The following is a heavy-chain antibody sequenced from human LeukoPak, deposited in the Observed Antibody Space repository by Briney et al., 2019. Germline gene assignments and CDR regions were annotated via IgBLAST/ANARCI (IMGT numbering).Heavy chain of an antibody. CDR1: GGTFSSYA. D-gene: IGHD3-10*01. Sequence: GASVKVSCKASGGTFSSYAISWVRQAPGQGLEWMGGIIPIFGTANYAQKFQGRVTITTDESTSTAYMELSSLRSEDTAVYYCARVGPDMVREVPSSLWYYMDVWGKGTTVTVSS. CDR3: ARVGPDMVREVPSSLWYYMDV. CDR2: IIPIFGTA. V-gene: IGHV1-69*05. J-gene: IGHJ6*03.